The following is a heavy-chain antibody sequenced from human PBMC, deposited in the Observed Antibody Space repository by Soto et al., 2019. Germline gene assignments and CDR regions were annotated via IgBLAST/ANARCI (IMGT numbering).Heavy chain of an antibody. Sequence: GGSLRLSCAASGFTFSSYAMSWVRQAPGKGLEWVSAISGSGGSTYYADSVTGRFTISRDNSKNTLYLQMNSLRAEDTAVYYCANWEIVATTFGYWGQGTLVTVSS. CDR2: ISGSGGST. V-gene: IGHV3-23*01. J-gene: IGHJ4*02. CDR3: ANWEIVATTFGY. D-gene: IGHD5-12*01. CDR1: GFTFSSYA.